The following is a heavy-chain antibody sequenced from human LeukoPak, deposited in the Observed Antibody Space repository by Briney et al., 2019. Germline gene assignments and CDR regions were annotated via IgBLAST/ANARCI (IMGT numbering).Heavy chain of an antibody. V-gene: IGHV3-30*04. J-gene: IGHJ4*02. Sequence: GGPLRLSCAASGFTFSSYAMHWVRQAPGKGLEWVAVISYDGSNKYYADSVKGRFTISRDNSKNTLYLQMNSLRAEDTAVYYCARDSFDYWGQGTLVTVSS. CDR1: GFTFSSYA. CDR3: ARDSFDY. CDR2: ISYDGSNK.